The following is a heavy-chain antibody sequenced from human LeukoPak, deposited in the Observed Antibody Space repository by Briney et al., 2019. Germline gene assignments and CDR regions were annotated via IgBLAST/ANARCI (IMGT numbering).Heavy chain of an antibody. CDR1: GDSVSSNSAA. Sequence: SQTLSLTCAISGDSVSSNSAAWNWIRQSPSRGLEWLGRTYYRSKWYNDYAVSVKSRITINPDTSKNQFSLQLNSVTPEDTAVYYCARAPALITHNLLGVDSSSRTRDYYYYYMDVWGKGTTVTVSS. V-gene: IGHV6-1*01. J-gene: IGHJ6*03. CDR3: ARAPALITHNLLGVDSSSRTRDYYYYYMDV. CDR2: TYYRSKWYN. D-gene: IGHD6-6*01.